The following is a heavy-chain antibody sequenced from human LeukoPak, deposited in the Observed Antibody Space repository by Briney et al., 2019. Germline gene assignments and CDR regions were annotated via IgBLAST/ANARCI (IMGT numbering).Heavy chain of an antibody. V-gene: IGHV3-30-3*01. CDR3: ACEENSSGYSFDY. J-gene: IGHJ4*02. D-gene: IGHD3-22*01. CDR2: ISYDGSNK. CDR1: GFTFSRYT. Sequence: RSLRLSCAASGFTFSRYTMHWVRRAPGKGLEWVAVISYDGSNKYYADSVKGRFTISRDNSKNTLYLQMNSLRAEDTAVYYCACEENSSGYSFDYWGQGTLVTVSS.